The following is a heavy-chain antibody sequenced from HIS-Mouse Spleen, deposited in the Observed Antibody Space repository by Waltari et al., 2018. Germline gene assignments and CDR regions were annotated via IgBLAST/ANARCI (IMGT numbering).Heavy chain of an antibody. J-gene: IGHJ4*02. CDR2: IYSGGST. CDR1: GFTVGSHY. D-gene: IGHD3-10*01. V-gene: IGHV3-53*02. Sequence: EVQLVETGGGLIQPGGSLRLPFAACGFTVGSHYLNWFRPAPGKGLEWVSVIYSGGSTYYADSVKGRFTISRDNSKNTLYLQMNSLRAEDTAVYYCARHYYYGSGSYYFDYWGQGTLVTVSS. CDR3: ARHYYYGSGSYYFDY.